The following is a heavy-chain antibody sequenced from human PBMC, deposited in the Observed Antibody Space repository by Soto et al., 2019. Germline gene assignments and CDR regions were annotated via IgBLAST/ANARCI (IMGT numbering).Heavy chain of an antibody. D-gene: IGHD2-15*01. CDR2: IKPDGSAK. CDR3: AAWDISNP. V-gene: IGHV3-7*01. CDR1: GITFSNYW. J-gene: IGHJ5*02. Sequence: EGKLVQSGGGLVRPGGSLRLSCVGSGITFSNYWMNWVRQTPGKGLEWVANIKPDGSAKAYVDSVKGRFTVSRDNAKNSLYLQMNSLRAEDTAVYFCAAWDISNPWGQGTLVTVSS.